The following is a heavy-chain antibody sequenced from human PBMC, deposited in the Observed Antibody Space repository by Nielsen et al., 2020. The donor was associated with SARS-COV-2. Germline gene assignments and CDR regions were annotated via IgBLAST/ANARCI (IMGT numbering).Heavy chain of an antibody. Sequence: GESLKISCAASGFTFDDYAMHWVRQAPGKGLEWVANIKQGGSERNYVDSVKGRFTISRDDAKASLYLQMNSLRAEDTAVYYCAKDPLRYAYSMDVWGQGTTVTVSS. V-gene: IGHV3-7*01. CDR3: AKDPLRYAYSMDV. CDR2: IKQGGSER. J-gene: IGHJ6*02. CDR1: GFTFDDYA. D-gene: IGHD2-8*01.